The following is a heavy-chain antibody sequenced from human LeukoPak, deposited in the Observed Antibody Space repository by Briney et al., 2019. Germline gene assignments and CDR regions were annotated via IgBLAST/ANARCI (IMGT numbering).Heavy chain of an antibody. V-gene: IGHV4-38-2*02. CDR2: MYHSGST. Sequence: SETLSLTCTVSGYSISSGHYWGWIRQPPGKGLEWIGSMYHSGSTYYNPPLKSRVTISEDTSKNQFSLKLRSVTAADTAVYYCATAVRGVEFDYWGQGTLVTVSS. J-gene: IGHJ4*02. CDR1: GYSISSGHY. CDR3: ATAVRGVEFDY. D-gene: IGHD3-10*01.